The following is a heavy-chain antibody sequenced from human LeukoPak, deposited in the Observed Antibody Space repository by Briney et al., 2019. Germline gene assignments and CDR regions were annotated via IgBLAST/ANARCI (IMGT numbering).Heavy chain of an antibody. CDR2: IYSGGST. CDR3: ARAPNWRFDH. CDR1: GFTFSSYS. J-gene: IGHJ4*02. D-gene: IGHD1-1*01. Sequence: GGSLRLSCAASGFTFSSYSMSWVRQAPGKGLEWVSVIYSGGSTYYADSVKGRFTISRDNSKNTLYLQMNSLRAEDTAVYYCARAPNWRFDHWGQGTLVTVSS. V-gene: IGHV3-53*01.